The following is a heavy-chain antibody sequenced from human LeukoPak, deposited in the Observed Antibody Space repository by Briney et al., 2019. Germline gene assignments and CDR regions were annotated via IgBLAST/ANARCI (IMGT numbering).Heavy chain of an antibody. J-gene: IGHJ4*02. CDR3: ARDTSYYDILTGFHKPGYFDF. V-gene: IGHV4-59*01. Sequence: SETLSLTCTVSGGSISSYYWSWIRQPPGKGLEWMGYIYYSGSTNYNPSLKSRVTISVETSKNQFSLKLSSVTAADTAVYYCARDTSYYDILTGFHKPGYFDFWGQGTLVTVSS. CDR2: IYYSGST. D-gene: IGHD3-9*01. CDR1: GGSISSYY.